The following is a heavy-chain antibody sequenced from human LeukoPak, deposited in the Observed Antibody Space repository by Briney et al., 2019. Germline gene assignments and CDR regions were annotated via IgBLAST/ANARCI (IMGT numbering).Heavy chain of an antibody. CDR1: GYTFTGYY. Sequence: ASVKVSCKASGYTFTGYYMHWVRQAPGQGLEWMGRINPNSGGTNYAQKFQGRVTMTRDTSISTAYMELSRLRSDDTAVYYSARAVSGYDFFDYWGQGTPVTVSS. V-gene: IGHV1-2*06. D-gene: IGHD5-12*01. CDR3: ARAVSGYDFFDY. CDR2: INPNSGGT. J-gene: IGHJ4*02.